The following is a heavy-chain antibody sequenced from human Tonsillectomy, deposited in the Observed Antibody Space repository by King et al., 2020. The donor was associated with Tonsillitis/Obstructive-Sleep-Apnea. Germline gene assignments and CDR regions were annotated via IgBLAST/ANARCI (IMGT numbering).Heavy chain of an antibody. J-gene: IGHJ3*02. Sequence: VQLVESGGGLVQPGGSLRLSCAASGFTFSSYSMNWVRQAPGQGLEWVAYITSSSDTIYYADSVKGRFTISRDNAKKPVFLQMNSLRDEDTAVYYCARAVTHCSSTSCYIGAFDTWGQGKMVTVSS. CDR3: ARAVTHCSSTSCYIGAFDT. D-gene: IGHD2-2*02. CDR1: GFTFSSYS. V-gene: IGHV3-48*02. CDR2: ITSSSDTI.